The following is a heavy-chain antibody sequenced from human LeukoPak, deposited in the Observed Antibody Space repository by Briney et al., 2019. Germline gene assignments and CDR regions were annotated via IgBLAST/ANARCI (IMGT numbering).Heavy chain of an antibody. J-gene: IGHJ6*03. D-gene: IGHD3-10*01. CDR2: INHSGST. V-gene: IGHV4-34*01. Sequence: SETLSLTCAVYGGSFSGYYWSWIRQPPGKGLEWIGEINHSGSTNYNPSLKSRVTISVDTSKNQFSLKLSSVTAADTAVYYCARPRWFGEFGGYYYYMDVWGKGTTVTIS. CDR1: GGSFSGYY. CDR3: ARPRWFGEFGGYYYYMDV.